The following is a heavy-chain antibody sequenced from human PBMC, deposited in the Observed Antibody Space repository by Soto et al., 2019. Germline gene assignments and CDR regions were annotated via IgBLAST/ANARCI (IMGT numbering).Heavy chain of an antibody. CDR2: IYYSGST. Sequence: QVQLQESGPGLVKPSQTLSLTCTVSGGSISSGDYYWSWLRQPPGKGLEWIGYIYYSGSTYYKPSLKSRVTISLDTSKNQFSPKLSSVTAADTAVYYCATDTFYYGSGSYSYYGMDVWGQGTTVTVSS. CDR3: ATDTFYYGSGSYSYYGMDV. J-gene: IGHJ6*02. D-gene: IGHD3-10*01. CDR1: GGSISSGDYY. V-gene: IGHV4-30-4*01.